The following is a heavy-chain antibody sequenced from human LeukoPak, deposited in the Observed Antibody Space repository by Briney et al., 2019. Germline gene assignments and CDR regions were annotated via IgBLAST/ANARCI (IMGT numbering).Heavy chain of an antibody. Sequence: GGSLRLSCAASGFTFSNDWMSWVRRAPGKGREWVGRIKSKTDGGTTDYAAPVKGRFTISRDDSKNTLYLQMNSLKTEDTAVYYCTTGRGGYSYGYYWFWGQGTLVTVSS. J-gene: IGHJ4*02. D-gene: IGHD5-18*01. V-gene: IGHV3-15*01. CDR3: TTGRGGYSYGYYWF. CDR1: GFTFSNDW. CDR2: IKSKTDGGTT.